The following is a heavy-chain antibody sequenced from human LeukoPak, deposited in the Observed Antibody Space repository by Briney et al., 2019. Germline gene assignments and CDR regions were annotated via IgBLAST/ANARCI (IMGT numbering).Heavy chain of an antibody. J-gene: IGHJ3*02. D-gene: IGHD3-22*01. V-gene: IGHV1-45*02. Sequence: SVKVSCKASGYTFTSYGISWVRQAPGQALEWMGWITPFNGNTNYAQKFQDRVTITRDRSMSTAYMELSSLRSEDTAMYYCARSEGYYYDSSGYYRGEAFDIWGQGTMVTVSS. CDR1: GYTFTSYG. CDR2: ITPFNGNT. CDR3: ARSEGYYYDSSGYYRGEAFDI.